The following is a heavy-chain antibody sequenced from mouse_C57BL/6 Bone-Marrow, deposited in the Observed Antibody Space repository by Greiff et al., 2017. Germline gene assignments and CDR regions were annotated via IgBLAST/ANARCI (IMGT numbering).Heavy chain of an antibody. J-gene: IGHJ4*01. CDR2: IYPSDSET. Sequence: QVQLQQPGAELVRPGSSVKLSCKASGYTFTSYWMDWVKQRPGQGLEWIGNIYPSDSETHYNQKFKDKATLTVEKSSSTAYMQLSSLTSEDSAVYYCARQGGYYYYAMDYWGQGTSVTVSS. D-gene: IGHD2-3*01. V-gene: IGHV1-61*01. CDR3: ARQGGYYYYAMDY. CDR1: GYTFTSYW.